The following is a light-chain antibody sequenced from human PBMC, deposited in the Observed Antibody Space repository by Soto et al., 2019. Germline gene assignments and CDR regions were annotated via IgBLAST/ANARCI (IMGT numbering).Light chain of an antibody. V-gene: IGKV1-27*01. CDR1: QGIDNY. CDR2: AAS. CDR3: QQYNSYSWT. J-gene: IGKJ1*01. Sequence: DIQMTQSPSSLSASVGDRVTITCRASQGIDNYLAWYQQKPGKVPKLLIYAASTLQSGVPSRFSGSRSGTEFTLTISSLQPDDFATYYCQQYNSYSWTFGQGTKVDIK.